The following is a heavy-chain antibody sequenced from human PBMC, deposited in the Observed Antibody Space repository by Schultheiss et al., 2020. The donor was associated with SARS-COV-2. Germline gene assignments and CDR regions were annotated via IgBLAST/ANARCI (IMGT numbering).Heavy chain of an antibody. Sequence: GGSLRLSCSASGFAFDDYTMHWVRQAPGKGLEWLSLITWNGDTTPYADSVQGRFTISRDNSKNSLYLQMTSLRSEDTAVYYCAKDLRFGEGSMDVWGQGTTVTVSS. D-gene: IGHD3-10*01. CDR1: GFAFDDYT. CDR3: AKDLRFGEGSMDV. CDR2: ITWNGDTT. V-gene: IGHV3-43*01. J-gene: IGHJ6*02.